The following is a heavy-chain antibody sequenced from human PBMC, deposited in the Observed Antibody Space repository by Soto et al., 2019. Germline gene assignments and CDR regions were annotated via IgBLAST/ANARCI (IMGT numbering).Heavy chain of an antibody. Sequence: QVQLVQSGAEVKKPGSSVKVSCKASGGTFSSYAISWVRQAPGQGLEWMGGIIPIFGTANYAQKFQGRVTITADESTSTAYMELSSLRSEDTAVYYCARPSSAFTHTKLTAFDPWGQGTLVTVSS. J-gene: IGHJ5*02. CDR3: ARPSSAFTHTKLTAFDP. D-gene: IGHD6-6*01. CDR2: IIPIFGTA. V-gene: IGHV1-69*01. CDR1: GGTFSSYA.